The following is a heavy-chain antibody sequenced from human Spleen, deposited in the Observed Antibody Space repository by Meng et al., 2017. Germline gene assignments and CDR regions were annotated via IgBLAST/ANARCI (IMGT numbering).Heavy chain of an antibody. CDR1: GYTFTGYY. V-gene: IGHV1-2*02. CDR2: INPNSGGT. Sequence: VRLWQSGAEVKKPGASVKVSCKASGYTFTGYYMHWVRQAPGQGLEWMGWINPNSGGTNYAQKFQGRVTMTRDTSISTAYMELSRLRSDDTAVYYCARSMVAAINWFDPWGQGTLVTVSS. J-gene: IGHJ5*02. CDR3: ARSMVAAINWFDP. D-gene: IGHD2-15*01.